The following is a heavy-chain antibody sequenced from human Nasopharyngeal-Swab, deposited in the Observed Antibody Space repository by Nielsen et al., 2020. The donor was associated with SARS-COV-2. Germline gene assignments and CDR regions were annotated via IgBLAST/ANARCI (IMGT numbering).Heavy chain of an antibody. CDR3: ANSVDAAMADY. V-gene: IGHV3-23*01. D-gene: IGHD5-18*01. CDR2: ISGGGGST. Sequence: VRQAPGKGLEWVSAISGGGGSTYYADSVKGRFTISRDNSKNTLYLQMNSLRAEDTAVYYCANSVDAAMADYWGQGTLVTVSS. J-gene: IGHJ4*02.